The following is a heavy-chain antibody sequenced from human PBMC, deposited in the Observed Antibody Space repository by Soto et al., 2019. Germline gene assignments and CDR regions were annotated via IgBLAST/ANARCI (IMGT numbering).Heavy chain of an antibody. V-gene: IGHV4-31*03. CDR3: ARGDGNYVPFDY. CDR1: GGSISSSSYY. D-gene: IGHD1-7*01. CDR2: IYYSGST. J-gene: IGHJ4*02. Sequence: PSETLSLTCTVSGGSISSSSYYWGWIRQHPGKGLEWIGYIYYSGSTYYNPSLKSRVTISVDTSKNQFSLKLSSVTAADTAVYYCARGDGNYVPFDYWGQGTLVTVSS.